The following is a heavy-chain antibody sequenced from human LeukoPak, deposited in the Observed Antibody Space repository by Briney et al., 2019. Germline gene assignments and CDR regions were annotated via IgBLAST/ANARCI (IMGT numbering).Heavy chain of an antibody. Sequence: ETLSLTCAVYGGSFSGYYWSWIRQPPGKGLEWIGEINQSGSTNYNPSLKSRVTISVDTSKKQFSLRLSPVTAADTAVYYSAAGCSSTSCYWYYYTDVWGKGTTVTVSS. V-gene: IGHV4-34*01. D-gene: IGHD2-2*01. CDR1: GGSFSGYY. CDR2: INQSGST. J-gene: IGHJ6*03. CDR3: AAGCSSTSCYWYYYTDV.